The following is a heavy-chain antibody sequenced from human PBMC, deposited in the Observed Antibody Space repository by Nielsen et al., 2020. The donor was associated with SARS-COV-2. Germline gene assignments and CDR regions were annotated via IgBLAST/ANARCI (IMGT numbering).Heavy chain of an antibody. CDR2: INHSGST. J-gene: IGHJ4*02. CDR1: GGSFSGYY. Sequence: SETLSLTCAVYGGSFSGYYWSWIRQPPGKGLEWIGEINHSGSTNYNPSLKSRVTISVDTSKNQFSLKLSSVTAADTAVYYCARASIAAPSPLLYWGQGTLVTVSS. D-gene: IGHD6-6*01. V-gene: IGHV4-34*01. CDR3: ARASIAAPSPLLY.